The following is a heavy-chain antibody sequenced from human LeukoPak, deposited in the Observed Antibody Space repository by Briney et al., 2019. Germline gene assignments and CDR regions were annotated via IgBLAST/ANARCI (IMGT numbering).Heavy chain of an antibody. CDR3: ATGPNYYDSSGHDY. CDR2: FDPEDGET. D-gene: IGHD3-22*01. CDR1: GYTLTELS. J-gene: IGHJ4*02. Sequence: ASVKVSCKVSGYTLTELSMHWVRQAPGKGLEWMGGFDPEDGETIYAQKFQGRVTMTEDTSTDTAYMELRSLRSEDTAVYYCATGPNYYDSSGHDYWGQGTLVTVSS. V-gene: IGHV1-24*01.